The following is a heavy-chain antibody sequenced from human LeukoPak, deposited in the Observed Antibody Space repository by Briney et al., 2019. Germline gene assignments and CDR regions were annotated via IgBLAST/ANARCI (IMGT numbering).Heavy chain of an antibody. V-gene: IGHV3-49*04. J-gene: IGHJ4*02. D-gene: IGHD1-26*01. Sequence: GGSLRLSCTASAFTVGDYAMNWVRQAPGKGLEWVGFVRGKPYGATTEYAASVKGRFTISRDDSKSIAYLQMNSLKTEDTAVYYCTRAQTEVGAKYYFDYWGQGTLVTVSS. CDR1: AFTVGDYA. CDR3: TRAQTEVGAKYYFDY. CDR2: VRGKPYGATT.